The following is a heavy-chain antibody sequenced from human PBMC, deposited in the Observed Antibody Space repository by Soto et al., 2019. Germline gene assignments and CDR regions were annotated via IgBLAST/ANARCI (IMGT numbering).Heavy chain of an antibody. CDR1: GGSISSSSYY. CDR2: IYYSGST. D-gene: IGHD3-22*01. V-gene: IGHV4-39*01. Sequence: QLQLQESGPGLVKPSETLSLTCTVSGGSISSSSYYWGWIRQPPGKGLEWIGSIYYSGSTYYNPSLKRRVTISVDTSKNQFSLKLSSVTAADTAVYYCARMYYYDSSGSFDIWGQGTMVTVSS. CDR3: ARMYYYDSSGSFDI. J-gene: IGHJ3*02.